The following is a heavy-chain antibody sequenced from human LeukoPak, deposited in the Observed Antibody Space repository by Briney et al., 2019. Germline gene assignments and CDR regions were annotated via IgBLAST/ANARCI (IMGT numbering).Heavy chain of an antibody. Sequence: PSETLSLTCTVSGGSISSYYWSWIRQPPGKGLEGIGYIYYSGSTNYNPSLKSRVTISVDTSKNQFSLKLSSVTAADTAVYYCARAPGDDYVWGSYPTLWGQGTLVTVSS. CDR1: GGSISSYY. V-gene: IGHV4-59*01. D-gene: IGHD3-16*02. CDR2: IYYSGST. J-gene: IGHJ4*02. CDR3: ARAPGDDYVWGSYPTL.